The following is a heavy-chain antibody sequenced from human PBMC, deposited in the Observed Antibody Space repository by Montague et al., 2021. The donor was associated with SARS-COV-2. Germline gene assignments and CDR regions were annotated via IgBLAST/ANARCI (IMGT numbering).Heavy chain of an antibody. Sequence: SETLSLTCNDSGDSITNTRYFWGWIRQPPGKALEWIGSIYHNGKTYYNPSLERRALLSIDTSKNQFSLRLSSVIASDTAVYYCAVELNYFFDYWGQGFLVSVSS. CDR2: IYHNGKT. V-gene: IGHV4-39*01. J-gene: IGHJ4*02. D-gene: IGHD1-7*01. CDR1: GDSITNTRYF. CDR3: AVELNYFFDY.